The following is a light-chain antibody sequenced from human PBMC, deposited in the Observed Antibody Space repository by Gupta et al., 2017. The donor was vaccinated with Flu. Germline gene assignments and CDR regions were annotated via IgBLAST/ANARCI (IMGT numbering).Light chain of an antibody. V-gene: IGKV1-5*03. Sequence: DIQMTQSPSTLSASVGDRVTITCRASQSISDWLAWYQQKPGQTPKLLIYKASMRESGVPPRFSGSASETEFTLTSSIPQPDDFATYYCQYDNGYWTFGQGTKVEIK. J-gene: IGKJ1*01. CDR1: QSISDW. CDR2: KAS. CDR3: QYDNGYWT.